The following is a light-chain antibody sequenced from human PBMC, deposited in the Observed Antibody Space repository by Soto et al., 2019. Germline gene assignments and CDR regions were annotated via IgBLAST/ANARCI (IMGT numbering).Light chain of an antibody. V-gene: IGKV3-15*01. CDR2: GAS. CDR1: QSSK. CDR3: QQYNNWPRT. J-gene: IGKJ4*01. Sequence: ETVMTQSPATLSVSPGERATLFCRASQSSKLAWYQQKPGQAPRLLIYGASTRATGIPARFSGTGSGTEFTLTISSLQSEDSAVYYCQQYNNWPRTVGGGTKVDSK.